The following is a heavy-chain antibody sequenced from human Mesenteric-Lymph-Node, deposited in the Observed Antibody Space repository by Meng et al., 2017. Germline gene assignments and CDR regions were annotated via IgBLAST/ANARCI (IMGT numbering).Heavy chain of an antibody. V-gene: IGHV3-23*01. CDR2: ISGSGGST. D-gene: IGHD2-2*01. CDR1: GFTFSSYA. Sequence: GESLKISCAASGFTFSSYAMSWVRQAPGKGLEWVSAISGSGGSTYYADSVKGRFTISRDNAKNSLYLQMNSLRAEDTALYYCAKDMREGNYYYYGLDVWGQGTTVTVSS. CDR3: AKDMREGNYYYYGLDV. J-gene: IGHJ6*02.